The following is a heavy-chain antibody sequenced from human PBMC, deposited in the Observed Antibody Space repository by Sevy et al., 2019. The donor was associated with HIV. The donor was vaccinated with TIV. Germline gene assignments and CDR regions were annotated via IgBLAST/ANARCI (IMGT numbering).Heavy chain of an antibody. CDR2: VCFGGGTI. D-gene: IGHD2-8*02. Sequence: GGSLRLSCAASGFTFSKYAMSWVRQAPGKGLEWGAAVCFGGGTINYADSVKGRFTISRDNSKDTLYLQKNSLRAEDTAVFCWGAEGWSKGHDYWGQGSLVTVSS. J-gene: IGHJ4*02. V-gene: IGHV3-23*01. CDR3: GAEGWSKGHDY. CDR1: GFTFSKYA.